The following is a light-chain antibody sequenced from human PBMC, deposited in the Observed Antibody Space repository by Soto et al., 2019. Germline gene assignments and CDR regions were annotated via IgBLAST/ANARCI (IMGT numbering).Light chain of an antibody. Sequence: DIQMTQSPSTLSASVGDRVTITCRASQSISSWLAWYQQKPGKAPKLLIYKASSLESGVPSRFSGSGSGTDFTLTISSLQPDDIATYYCQQYNSYSTFGQGTKLEIK. CDR3: QQYNSYST. J-gene: IGKJ2*01. V-gene: IGKV1-5*03. CDR2: KAS. CDR1: QSISSW.